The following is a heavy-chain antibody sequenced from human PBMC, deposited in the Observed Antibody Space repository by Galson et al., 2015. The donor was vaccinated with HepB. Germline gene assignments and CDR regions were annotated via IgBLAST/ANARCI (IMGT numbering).Heavy chain of an antibody. CDR3: AREEYSKCWYGSALGNWFDP. J-gene: IGHJ5*02. CDR2: ISTDGRNK. D-gene: IGHD3-10*01. Sequence: SLRLSCAASGFTFSAYAIHWVRQAPGKGLEWVAFISTDGRNKYYADSVKGRFNISRANSKNTLYLQMNSLRAEDTAIYYGAREEYSKCWYGSALGNWFDPWGQGTLVTVSS. CDR1: GFTFSAYA. V-gene: IGHV3-30*04.